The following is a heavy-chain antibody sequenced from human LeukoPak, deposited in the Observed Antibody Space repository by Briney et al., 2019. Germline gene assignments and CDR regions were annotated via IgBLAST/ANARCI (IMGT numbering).Heavy chain of an antibody. D-gene: IGHD3-22*01. CDR2: IYSGGST. Sequence: GGSLRLSCAASGFTFGSYAMNWVRQAPGKGLEWVSVIYSGGSTYYADSVKGRFTISRDNSKNTLYLQMNSLRAEDTAVYYCARDYYDSSGYNRYYGMDVWGQGTTVTVSS. V-gene: IGHV3-66*02. J-gene: IGHJ6*02. CDR3: ARDYYDSSGYNRYYGMDV. CDR1: GFTFGSYA.